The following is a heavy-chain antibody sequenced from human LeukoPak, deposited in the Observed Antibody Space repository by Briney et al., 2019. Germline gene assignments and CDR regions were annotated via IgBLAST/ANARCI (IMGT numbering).Heavy chain of an antibody. CDR1: GYSFTTYW. Sequence: GESPKISCKGSGYSFTTYWIGWVRQMPGKGLEWMGIMYPGDSQIRYNPSFQGQVTISVDKSISTAYLQWNSLKASDTAMYYCARSYLFACDIWGQGTMVTVSS. J-gene: IGHJ3*02. D-gene: IGHD2-2*01. CDR3: ARSYLFACDI. V-gene: IGHV5-51*01. CDR2: MYPGDSQI.